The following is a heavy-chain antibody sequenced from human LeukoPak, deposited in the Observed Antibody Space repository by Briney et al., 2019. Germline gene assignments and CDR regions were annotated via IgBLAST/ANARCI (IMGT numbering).Heavy chain of an antibody. Sequence: GGSLRLSCAASGFIFSNYGMNWIRQAPGKGLEWISAIAISGGSTYYADSVKGRFTFSRDNSKNTVYLQMNSLRAEDTALYYCAKGLTGYAPWASWGQGALVTVSS. V-gene: IGHV3-23*01. CDR2: IAISGGST. CDR1: GFIFSNYG. CDR3: AKGLTGYAPWAS. D-gene: IGHD5-12*01. J-gene: IGHJ5*02.